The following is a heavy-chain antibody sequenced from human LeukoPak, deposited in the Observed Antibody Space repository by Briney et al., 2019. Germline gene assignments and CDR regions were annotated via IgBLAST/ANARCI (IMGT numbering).Heavy chain of an antibody. J-gene: IGHJ4*02. Sequence: GGSLRLSCAASGFTFSTYVIYWVRQAPGKGLEWVAVISYDGSNKYYADSVKGRFTISRDNPKNTLYLQMNSLRAEDTAVYYCARDRDNYDFWSGLTSYYFDYWGQGTLVTVSS. CDR1: GFTFSTYV. CDR2: ISYDGSNK. V-gene: IGHV3-30*04. CDR3: ARDRDNYDFWSGLTSYYFDY. D-gene: IGHD3-3*01.